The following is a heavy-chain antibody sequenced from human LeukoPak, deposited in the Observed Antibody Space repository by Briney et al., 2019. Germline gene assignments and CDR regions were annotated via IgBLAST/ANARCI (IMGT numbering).Heavy chain of an antibody. V-gene: IGHV1-2*02. CDR2: INPNSGGT. CDR3: AREILTGYFSFDS. CDR1: GYTFTGYY. J-gene: IGHJ4*02. D-gene: IGHD3-9*01. Sequence: GASVKVSCKASGYTFTGYYMHWVRQAPGQGLEWMGWINPNSGGTNYAQKFQGRVTMTRDTSISTAYMELSSLRSEDTAVYYCAREILTGYFSFDSWGQGTLVTVSS.